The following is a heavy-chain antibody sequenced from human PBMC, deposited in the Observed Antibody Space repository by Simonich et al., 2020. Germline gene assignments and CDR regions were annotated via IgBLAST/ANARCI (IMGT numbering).Heavy chain of an antibody. Sequence: EVQLVESGGGLVQPGGSLRLSCAASGFTFSSYWMHWVRQAPGKGRVWVSRINSDGGSTSYADSVKGRFTISRDNAKNTLYLQMNSLRAENTAVYYCARDYSNYDAFDIWGQGTMVTVSS. CDR3: ARDYSNYDAFDI. CDR1: GFTFSSYW. J-gene: IGHJ3*02. D-gene: IGHD4-4*01. CDR2: INSDGGST. V-gene: IGHV3-74*01.